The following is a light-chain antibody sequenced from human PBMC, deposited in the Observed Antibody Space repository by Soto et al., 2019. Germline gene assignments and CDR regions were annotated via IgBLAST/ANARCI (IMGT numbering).Light chain of an antibody. V-gene: IGKV3-20*01. J-gene: IGKJ1*01. Sequence: EIVLTQSPGTLSLSLGERATLSCRASQSVSSSYLAWYQQKPGQAPRLLIYGASSRATGIPDRFSGSGSGTDFTLTISRLEPEDFAVYYCQQYGSALTWTFGQGTKLDIK. CDR1: QSVSSSY. CDR2: GAS. CDR3: QQYGSALTWT.